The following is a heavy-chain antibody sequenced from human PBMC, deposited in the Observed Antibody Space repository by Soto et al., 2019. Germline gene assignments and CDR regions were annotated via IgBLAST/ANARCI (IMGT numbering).Heavy chain of an antibody. Sequence: SVKVSCKASGGTFSSYAISWVRQAPGQGLEWMGGIIPIFGTANYAQKFQGRVTITADKSTSTAYMELSSLRSEDTAVYYCANSQYYYDSSGYSPLNWFDPWGQGTLVT. CDR2: IIPIFGTA. J-gene: IGHJ5*02. CDR3: ANSQYYYDSSGYSPLNWFDP. D-gene: IGHD3-22*01. V-gene: IGHV1-69*06. CDR1: GGTFSSYA.